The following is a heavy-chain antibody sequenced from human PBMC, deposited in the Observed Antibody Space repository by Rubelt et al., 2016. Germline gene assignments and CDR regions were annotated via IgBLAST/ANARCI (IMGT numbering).Heavy chain of an antibody. Sequence: GWIRRPPGMGLEWIGYSHYSGTTNYSPSLRSRVTMSVDTSQNQVSLRLTSVTAADTAVYYCAGRTAASGTFYHWGQGTLVTVSS. J-gene: IGHJ4*02. D-gene: IGHD1/OR15-1a*01. V-gene: IGHV4-59*08. CDR2: SHYSGTT. CDR3: AGRTAASGTFYH.